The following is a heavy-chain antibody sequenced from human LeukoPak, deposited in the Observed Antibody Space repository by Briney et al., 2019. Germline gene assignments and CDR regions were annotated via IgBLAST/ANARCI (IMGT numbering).Heavy chain of an antibody. V-gene: IGHV3-66*01. Sequence: GGSLRRSCAASGFTFSSYAMSWVRQAPGKGLEWVSVIYSGGSTYYADSVKGRFTISRDNAKNSLYLQMNSLRVEGTAVYYCARGSHTTPGGYFDYWGQGTLVTVSS. D-gene: IGHD1-1*01. CDR2: IYSGGST. CDR1: GFTFSSYA. J-gene: IGHJ4*02. CDR3: ARGSHTTPGGYFDY.